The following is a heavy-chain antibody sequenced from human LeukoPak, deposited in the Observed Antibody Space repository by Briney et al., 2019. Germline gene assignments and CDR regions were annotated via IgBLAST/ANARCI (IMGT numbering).Heavy chain of an antibody. D-gene: IGHD3/OR15-3a*01. CDR1: GYTFTGYY. CDR3: ARRTGYNYYYMDV. V-gene: IGHV1-18*04. CDR2: ISAYNGNT. J-gene: IGHJ6*03. Sequence: GASVKVSCKASGYTFTGYYMHWVRQAPGQGLEWMGWISAYNGNTNYAQNFQGRVTMTTDTSTSTAYMELRSLRSDDTAVYYCARRTGYNYYYMDVWGQGTTVTVSS.